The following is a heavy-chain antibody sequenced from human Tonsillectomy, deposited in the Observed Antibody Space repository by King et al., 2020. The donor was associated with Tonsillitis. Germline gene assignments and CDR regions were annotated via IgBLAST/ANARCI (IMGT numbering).Heavy chain of an antibody. J-gene: IGHJ2*01. CDR3: AKTHPCPPGPAPERLGGPAVFRFHPKPKDTLMISRTPEVTCVVVDVSHEDPEVKFNWY. CDR1: GLTFDDYA. CDR2: ISFNSATL. V-gene: IGHV3-9*01. Sequence: DVQLVESGGALVQPGRSLRLSCVASGLTFDDYAMHWVRQPPGKGLEWVSGISFNSATLGYADSVRGRFTISRDNAKNTLYLDMDSLRPEDTALYFCAKTHPCPPGPAPERLGGPAVFRFHPKPKDTLMISRTPEVTCVVVDVSHEDPEVKFNWY. D-gene: IGHD2-21*01.